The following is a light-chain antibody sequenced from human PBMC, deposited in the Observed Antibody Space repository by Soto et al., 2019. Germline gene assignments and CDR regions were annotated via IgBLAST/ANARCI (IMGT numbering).Light chain of an antibody. CDR1: NSDVGVYKF. J-gene: IGLJ2*01. V-gene: IGLV2-14*01. CDR2: EVS. Sequence: ALTQPASVSGSPGQSITISCTGTNSDVGVYKFVSWYQQHPGKAPKLMIYEVSNRPSGVSNRFSGSKSGNTASLTISGLQAEDEADYYCSSYTSSTTLLFGGGTKVTVL. CDR3: SSYTSSTTLL.